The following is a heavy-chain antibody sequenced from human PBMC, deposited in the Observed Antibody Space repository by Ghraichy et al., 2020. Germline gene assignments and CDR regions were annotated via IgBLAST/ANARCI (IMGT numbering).Heavy chain of an antibody. J-gene: IGHJ6*02. D-gene: IGHD3-3*01. Sequence: GGSLRLSCAASGFTFSRYGMHWVRQAPGEGLEWVAVTSYDGNNKNYADSVKGRFTISRDNSKNTLYLQMNSLRAEDTGVYYCAKERDTSGYYSFRGDYYGMDAWGQGTTVTVSS. V-gene: IGHV3-30*18. CDR3: AKERDTSGYYSFRGDYYGMDA. CDR2: TSYDGNNK. CDR1: GFTFSRYG.